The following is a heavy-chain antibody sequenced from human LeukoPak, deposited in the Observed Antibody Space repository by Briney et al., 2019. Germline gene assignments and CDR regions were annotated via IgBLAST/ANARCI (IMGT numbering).Heavy chain of an antibody. CDR1: GASFRGPY. D-gene: IGHD3-22*01. J-gene: IGHJ4*01. Sequence: PSETLSLTCAVDGASFRGPYWSWIRQRPGTGLEWVGDITDSGSTNYSPSLKSRVTISVEPSKSLFSLKLGSVTAADTAIYYCARRPPYSSGYYSRDRAIATDFDFWGQGTLVTVSS. CDR3: ARRPPYSSGYYSRDRAIATDFDF. CDR2: ITDSGST. V-gene: IGHV4-34*01.